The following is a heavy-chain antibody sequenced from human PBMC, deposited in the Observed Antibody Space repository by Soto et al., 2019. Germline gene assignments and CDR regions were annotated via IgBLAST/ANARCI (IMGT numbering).Heavy chain of an antibody. Sequence: PSETLSLTCTVSGGSIRHMNNHYCSWFRLPPGKGLEWIGYISDIAYTSYNPSLKGRVSISVDTSKNQFSLTLTSVTAADTAVYYCARQGFGVLHGLVDVWGQGTTVTVSS. CDR1: GGSIRHMNNHY. V-gene: IGHV4-59*08. CDR3: ARQGFGVLHGLVDV. CDR2: ISDIAYT. D-gene: IGHD3-10*01. J-gene: IGHJ6*02.